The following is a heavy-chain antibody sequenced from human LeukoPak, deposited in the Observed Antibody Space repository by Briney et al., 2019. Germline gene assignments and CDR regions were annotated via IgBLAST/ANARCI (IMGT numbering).Heavy chain of an antibody. D-gene: IGHD1-1*01. Sequence: SETLSLTCTVSGGSISSYYWSWIRQPPGKGLEWIGYIYYSGSTNYNPSLKSRVTISVDTSKNQFSLKLSSVTAADTAVYYCARKGRHGTFDYWGQGTLVTVSS. CDR2: IYYSGST. CDR3: ARKGRHGTFDY. J-gene: IGHJ4*02. CDR1: GGSISSYY. V-gene: IGHV4-59*01.